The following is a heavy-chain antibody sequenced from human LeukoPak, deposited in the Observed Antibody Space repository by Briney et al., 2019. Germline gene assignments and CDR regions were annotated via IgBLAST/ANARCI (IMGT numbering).Heavy chain of an antibody. Sequence: SETLSLTCSVSGYSISSGFYWGWIRQPPGKGLEWIGSIFHSGSTYYNPSLKSRVTISVDTSKNQFSLNLRSVTAADTAVYYCARANYYDTSGYSRGAFDIWGQGTMVTVSS. J-gene: IGHJ3*02. D-gene: IGHD3-22*01. V-gene: IGHV4-38-2*02. CDR2: IFHSGST. CDR1: GYSISSGFY. CDR3: ARANYYDTSGYSRGAFDI.